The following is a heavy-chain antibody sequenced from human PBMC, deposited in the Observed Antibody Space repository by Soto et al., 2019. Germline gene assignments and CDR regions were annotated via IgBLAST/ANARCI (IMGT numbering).Heavy chain of an antibody. CDR3: ARDDRHYDILTGYPY. CDR1: GYTFTSYY. Sequence: QVQLVQSGAEVKKPGASVKVSCKASGYTFTSYYMHWVRQAPGQGLEWVGIINPSGGSTSYAQKFQGRVTMTRDTSTSTVYMELSSLRSEDTAVYYCARDDRHYDILTGYPYWGQGTLVTVSS. V-gene: IGHV1-46*01. D-gene: IGHD3-9*01. CDR2: INPSGGST. J-gene: IGHJ4*02.